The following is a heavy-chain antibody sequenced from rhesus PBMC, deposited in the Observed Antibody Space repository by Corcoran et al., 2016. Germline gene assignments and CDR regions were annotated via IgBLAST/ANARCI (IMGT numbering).Heavy chain of an antibody. Sequence: EVQLVESGGGLVQPGGSLRVSCAASGFTFSDHYMYGVGQAPGKGLEGGGFIRRKAYGGTAEYASSVKGRFTISRDDSKSIAYLQMSSLKTEDTAVYYCTRTKPGAAFDFWGQGLRVTVSS. CDR3: TRTKPGAAFDF. V-gene: IGHV3-6*01. J-gene: IGHJ3*01. D-gene: IGHD3-40*01. CDR1: GFTFSDHY. CDR2: IRRKAYGGTA.